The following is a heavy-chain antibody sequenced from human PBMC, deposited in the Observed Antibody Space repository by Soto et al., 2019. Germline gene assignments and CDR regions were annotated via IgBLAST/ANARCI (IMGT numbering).Heavy chain of an antibody. CDR2: IYYSGST. Sequence: SETLSLTCTVSGVSISSSSYYWGWIRQPPGKGLEWIGSIYYSGSTYYNPSLKSRVTISVDTSKNQFSLKLSSVTAADTAVYYCARHWDIVVVPDGNWFEPWGQGTLFTVSS. V-gene: IGHV4-39*01. CDR1: GVSISSSSYY. CDR3: ARHWDIVVVPDGNWFEP. D-gene: IGHD2-2*01. J-gene: IGHJ5*02.